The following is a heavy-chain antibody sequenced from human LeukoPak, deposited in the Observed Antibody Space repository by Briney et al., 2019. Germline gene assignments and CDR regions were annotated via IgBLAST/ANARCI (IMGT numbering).Heavy chain of an antibody. D-gene: IGHD6-19*01. CDR1: GFTFSSYG. CDR3: ARDRGGYSSGWYYFDY. Sequence: GGSLRLSCAASGFTFSSYGMHWVRQAPGKGLEWVAVIRYDGSNKYYADSVKGRFTISRDNSKNTLYLQMNSLRAEDTAVYYCARDRGGYSSGWYYFDYWGQGTLVTVSS. CDR2: IRYDGSNK. V-gene: IGHV3-33*01. J-gene: IGHJ4*02.